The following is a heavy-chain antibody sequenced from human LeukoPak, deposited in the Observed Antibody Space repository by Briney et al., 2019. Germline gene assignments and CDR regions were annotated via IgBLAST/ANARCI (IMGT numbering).Heavy chain of an antibody. Sequence: SETLSLTCTVSGGSISRGTYYWGWIRQPPGKGLEWIGTIYYSGTAYYNPSLKSRVTISVDTSKNQFSLKLSSVTAADTAVYYCARVDGRYYDILTGYSPKYYFDYWGQGTLVTVSS. D-gene: IGHD3-9*01. V-gene: IGHV4-39*01. CDR3: ARVDGRYYDILTGYSPKYYFDY. J-gene: IGHJ4*02. CDR2: IYYSGTA. CDR1: GGSISRGTYY.